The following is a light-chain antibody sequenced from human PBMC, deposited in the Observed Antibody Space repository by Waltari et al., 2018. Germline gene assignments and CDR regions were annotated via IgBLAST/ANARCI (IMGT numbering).Light chain of an antibody. J-gene: IGKJ3*01. CDR3: QQYNSYST. CDR1: HSISSW. V-gene: IGKV1-5*03. CDR2: RAS. Sequence: DIQMTQSPSTLSASVGDRVTITCRASHSISSWLAWYQQKPGKDPKLLIYRASSLESGVPSRFSGSGSGTEFALTISSLQPDDFATYYCQQYNSYSTFGPGTKVDIK.